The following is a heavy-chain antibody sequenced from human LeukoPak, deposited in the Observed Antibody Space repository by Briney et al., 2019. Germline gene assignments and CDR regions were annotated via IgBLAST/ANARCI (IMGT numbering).Heavy chain of an antibody. CDR2: INPSGGST. J-gene: IGHJ4*02. CDR3: ARVEGCCTNGVCYGYYFDY. CDR1: GYTFTSYY. V-gene: IGHV1-46*01. Sequence: ASVKVSCKASGYTFTSYYMHWVRQAPGQGLEWMGIINPSGGSTSYAQKFQGRVTMTRDTSTSTVYMELSSLRSEDTAVYYCARVEGCCTNGVCYGYYFDYWGQGTLVTVSS. D-gene: IGHD2-8*01.